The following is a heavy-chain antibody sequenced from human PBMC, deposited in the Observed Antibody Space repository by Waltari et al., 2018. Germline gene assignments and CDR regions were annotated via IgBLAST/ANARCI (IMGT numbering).Heavy chain of an antibody. Sequence: QVQLVQSGAEVKKPGASVKVSCKASGYTFTGYYMHWVRQATGQGLEWMGWINPNSGGTNYAQKFQGWVTMTRDTSISTAYMELSRLRSDDTAVYYCARGSHIVVVVAATHIDYWGQGTLVTVSS. CDR3: ARGSHIVVVVAATHIDY. CDR1: GYTFTGYY. CDR2: INPNSGGT. V-gene: IGHV1-2*04. D-gene: IGHD2-15*01. J-gene: IGHJ4*02.